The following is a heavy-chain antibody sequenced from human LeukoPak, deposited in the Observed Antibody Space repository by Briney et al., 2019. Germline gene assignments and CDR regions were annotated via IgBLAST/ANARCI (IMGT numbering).Heavy chain of an antibody. CDR2: ISSSTNTI. CDR3: ARGGYGANDDAFDI. J-gene: IGHJ3*02. D-gene: IGHD4-23*01. Sequence: GGSLRLSCAASGFTFSSYSMNWVRQAPGKGLEWVSYISSSTNTIYYADSVRGRFTISRDNAKNSLFLQMNSLREEDRAVYYCARGGYGANDDAFDIWGQGTMVTVSS. CDR1: GFTFSSYS. V-gene: IGHV3-48*02.